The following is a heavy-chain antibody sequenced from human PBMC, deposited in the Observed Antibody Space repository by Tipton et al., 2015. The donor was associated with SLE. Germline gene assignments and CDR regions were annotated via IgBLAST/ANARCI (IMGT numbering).Heavy chain of an antibody. J-gene: IGHJ4*02. Sequence: TLSLTCTVSGGPISVGGYFWTWIRQRPGQDIEWLGHIYYHGHATTSYNPPLKSRLNISLDTPKNQFSLGLTDVTAADTAVYFCASEMQPRPGYFIHWGAGLLVSAS. D-gene: IGHD2-21*01. CDR3: ASEMQPRPGYFIH. V-gene: IGHV4-31*03. CDR2: IYYHGHATT. CDR1: GGPISVGGYF.